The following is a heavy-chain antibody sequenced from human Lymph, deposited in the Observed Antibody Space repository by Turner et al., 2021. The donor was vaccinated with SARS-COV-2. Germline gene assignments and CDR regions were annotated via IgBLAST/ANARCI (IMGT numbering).Heavy chain of an antibody. V-gene: IGHV3-7*01. CDR2: KKQDGSEK. CDR3: ARMGSSSWYFDY. D-gene: IGHD1-26*01. J-gene: IGHJ4*02. Sequence: VQPVESGGGLVKPGGSLRLSCAASGFTFSYYWMSLGRQAPGKGLEWVANKKQDGSEKYYVDSVKGRFTISRDNAKNALFLQMISLRAEDTAVYYCARMGSSSWYFDYWGQGTLVTVSS. CDR1: GFTFSYYW.